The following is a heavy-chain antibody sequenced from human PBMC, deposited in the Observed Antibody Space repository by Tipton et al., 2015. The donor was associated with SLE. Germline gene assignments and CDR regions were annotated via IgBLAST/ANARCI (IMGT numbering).Heavy chain of an antibody. D-gene: IGHD6-6*01. CDR3: ARGVFLSIAARRRGYYFDY. Sequence: TLSLTCAVYGGSFSGYYWSWIRQPPGKGLEWIGEINHSGSTNYNPSLKSRVTISVDTSKNQFSLKLSSVTAADTAVYYCARGVFLSIAARRRGYYFDYWGQGTLVTVSS. CDR2: INHSGST. J-gene: IGHJ4*02. V-gene: IGHV4-34*01. CDR1: GGSFSGYY.